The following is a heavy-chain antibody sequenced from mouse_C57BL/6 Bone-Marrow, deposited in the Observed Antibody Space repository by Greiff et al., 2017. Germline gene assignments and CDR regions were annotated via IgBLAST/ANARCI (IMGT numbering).Heavy chain of an antibody. V-gene: IGHV1-82*01. J-gene: IGHJ2*01. Sequence: QVQLQQSGPELVKPGASVKISCKASGYAFSSSWMTWVKQRPGKGLEWIGRIYPGDGDTNYNGKFKGKATLTEDKSSSTAYMQLSSLTSEDSAVYFCASEELTGDYWGQGTTLTVSS. CDR3: ASEELTGDY. CDR1: GYAFSSSW. D-gene: IGHD4-1*01. CDR2: IYPGDGDT.